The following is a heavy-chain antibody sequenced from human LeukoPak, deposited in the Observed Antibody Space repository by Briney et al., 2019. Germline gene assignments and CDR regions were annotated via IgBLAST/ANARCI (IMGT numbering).Heavy chain of an antibody. J-gene: IGHJ4*02. CDR1: GFSVSSYG. V-gene: IGHV3-48*03. Sequence: GGSLRLSCAASGFSVSSYGFNWVRQAPGRGLEWVSYISTSGTSMYYADSVRGRFTVSRDNAKNSLYLQINNLRAEDTAVYYCARDRSGWYYFDHWGQGTLVTVSS. CDR2: ISTSGTSM. D-gene: IGHD6-19*01. CDR3: ARDRSGWYYFDH.